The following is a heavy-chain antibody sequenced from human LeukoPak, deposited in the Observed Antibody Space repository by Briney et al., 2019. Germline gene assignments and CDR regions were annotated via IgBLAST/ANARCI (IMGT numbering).Heavy chain of an antibody. CDR2: IYSGGAT. Sequence: PGGSLTLSCAASGVTVGDNYMIWVRQAPGKGLEWVSRIYSGGATDYPDSVKGRFTISRDSSKNTLFLQMNSLRAEDTAVYYCARDPSAETIGTYRWGQGTLVTVSS. J-gene: IGHJ5*02. CDR1: GVTVGDNY. CDR3: ARDPSAETIGTYR. V-gene: IGHV3-66*01. D-gene: IGHD5-24*01.